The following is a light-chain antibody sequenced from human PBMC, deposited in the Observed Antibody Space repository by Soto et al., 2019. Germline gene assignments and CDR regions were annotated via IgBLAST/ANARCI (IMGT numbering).Light chain of an antibody. CDR3: QKFSNWPWT. J-gene: IGKJ1*01. CDR2: GAS. CDR1: QTISGD. Sequence: EIVMTQSPATLSVSPGERATLSCRASQTISGDLAWYQQKPGQAPRLLIYGASTRATGIPARFSGSGSGTEFTLTISSLQSEDFAVYYCQKFSNWPWTFGQGTKVDI. V-gene: IGKV3-15*01.